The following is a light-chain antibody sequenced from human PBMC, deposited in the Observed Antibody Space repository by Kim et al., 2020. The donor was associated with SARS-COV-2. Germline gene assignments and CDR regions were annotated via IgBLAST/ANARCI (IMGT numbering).Light chain of an antibody. CDR3: QQHNSWPLT. J-gene: IGKJ4*01. Sequence: SLSPGERATLSCRASQSVSTSLAWYQQKLGQAPRLLIYDSSSRATGIPARFSGGGSGTDFTLTISSLEPEDFAVYYCQQHNSWPLTFGGGTKLEI. CDR1: QSVSTS. V-gene: IGKV3-11*01. CDR2: DSS.